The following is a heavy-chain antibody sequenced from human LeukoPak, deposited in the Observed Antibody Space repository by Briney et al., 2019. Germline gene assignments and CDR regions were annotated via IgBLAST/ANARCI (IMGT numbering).Heavy chain of an antibody. V-gene: IGHV1-69*05. CDR1: GGTFSSYA. CDR3: ATRGYQLLRRIVRPSYYYYMDV. CDR2: IIPIFGTA. J-gene: IGHJ6*03. D-gene: IGHD2-2*01. Sequence: HRASVKVSCKASGGTFSSYAISWVRQAPGQGLEWMGGIIPIFGTANYAQKFQGRVTMTRNTSINTAYMELSSLRSEDTAVYYCATRGYQLLRRIVRPSYYYYMDVWGKGTTVAISS.